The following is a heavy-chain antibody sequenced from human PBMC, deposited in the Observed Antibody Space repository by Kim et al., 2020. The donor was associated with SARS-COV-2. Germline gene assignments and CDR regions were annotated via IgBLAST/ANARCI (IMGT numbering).Heavy chain of an antibody. V-gene: IGHV4-34*01. CDR1: GGSFSGYY. CDR3: ASGYSYGFGY. D-gene: IGHD5-18*01. CDR2: INHSGST. Sequence: SETLSLTCAVYGGSFSGYYWSWIRQPPGKGLEWIGEINHSGSTNYNPSLKSRVTISVDTSKNQFSLKLSSVTAADTAVYYCASGYSYGFGYWGQGTLVTVSS. J-gene: IGHJ4*02.